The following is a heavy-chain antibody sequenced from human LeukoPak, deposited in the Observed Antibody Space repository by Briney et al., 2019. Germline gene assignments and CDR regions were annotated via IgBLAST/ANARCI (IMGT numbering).Heavy chain of an antibody. CDR3: ARDRGDVTVVTPADAFDI. V-gene: IGHV3-74*01. CDR1: GFTFSSYW. Sequence: GGSLRLSCAASGFTFSSYWMHWVRQAPGKGLVWVSRMNSDGSSTSYADSVKGRFTISRDNAKNTLYLQMNSLRAEDTAVYYCARDRGDVTVVTPADAFDIWGQGTMVTVSS. D-gene: IGHD4-23*01. J-gene: IGHJ3*02. CDR2: MNSDGSST.